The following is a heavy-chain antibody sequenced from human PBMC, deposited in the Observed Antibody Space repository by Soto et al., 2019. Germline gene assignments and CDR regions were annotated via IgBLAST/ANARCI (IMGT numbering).Heavy chain of an antibody. V-gene: IGHV3-23*01. J-gene: IGHJ1*01. D-gene: IGHD6-13*01. Sequence: EVQLLESGGGLVQPGGSLRLSCAASGFTFSSYAMSWVRQAPGKGLEWVSTISGSSGSTYYADSVKGRFSISRDNSNNTLYLQMNSLRAEDTAVSCCAKSSSSWYIYFQHWGQGTLVTVSS. CDR2: ISGSSGST. CDR3: AKSSSSWYIYFQH. CDR1: GFTFSSYA.